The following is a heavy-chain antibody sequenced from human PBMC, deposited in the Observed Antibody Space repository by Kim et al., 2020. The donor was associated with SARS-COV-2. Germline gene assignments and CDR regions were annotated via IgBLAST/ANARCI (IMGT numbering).Heavy chain of an antibody. CDR3: AKPLGAAAGTDY. J-gene: IGHJ4*02. V-gene: IGHV3-33*06. D-gene: IGHD6-13*01. Sequence: YPAYSVRGRFTLTRDSSKYTLYMQMNSLRAEDTAVYYCAKPLGAAAGTDYWGQGTLVTVSS.